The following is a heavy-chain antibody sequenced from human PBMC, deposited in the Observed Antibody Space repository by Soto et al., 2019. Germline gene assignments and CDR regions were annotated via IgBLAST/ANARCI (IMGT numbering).Heavy chain of an antibody. CDR3: AHRPSGWYLFDY. V-gene: IGHV2-5*01. CDR2: IYWNDDK. D-gene: IGHD6-19*01. Sequence: QITLKESGPTLVRPTQTLTLTCTFSGFSLSTSGLGVGWIRQPPGKALEWLALIYWNDDKRYSPSLKARITITKDTSKLQVVLTMNNMDPVDTATYYCAHRPSGWYLFDYWGQGTLVTVSS. J-gene: IGHJ4*02. CDR1: GFSLSTSGLG.